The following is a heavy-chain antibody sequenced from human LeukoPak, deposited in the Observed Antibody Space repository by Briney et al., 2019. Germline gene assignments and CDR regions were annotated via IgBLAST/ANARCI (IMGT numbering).Heavy chain of an antibody. CDR2: INPSVGST. CDR1: GYTFTNYY. Sequence: ASVKVSCKASGYTFTNYYMHWVRQAPGQGLEWMGIINPSVGSTTYAQEFQGRVTMTRDTSTSTVYMELSSLRSEDTAVYYCARPLGATTSTHFDYWGQGTLVTVSS. CDR3: ARPLGATTSTHFDY. V-gene: IGHV1-46*01. D-gene: IGHD1-26*01. J-gene: IGHJ4*02.